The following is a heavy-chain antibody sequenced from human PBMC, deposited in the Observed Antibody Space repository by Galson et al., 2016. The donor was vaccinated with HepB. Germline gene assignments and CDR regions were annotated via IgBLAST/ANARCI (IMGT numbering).Heavy chain of an antibody. V-gene: IGHV3-66*01. D-gene: IGHD3-16*01. CDR2: IYSGGST. CDR1: GFTVSDIY. Sequence: SLRLSCAASGFTVSDIYMTWVRQAPGRGLEWVSVIYSGGSTFYADSVKGRFTISTDNSKNTLYLQMNSLRAEDTAVYFCARETYSYVLSSWGQGTLVTVSP. CDR3: ARETYSYVLSS. J-gene: IGHJ4*02.